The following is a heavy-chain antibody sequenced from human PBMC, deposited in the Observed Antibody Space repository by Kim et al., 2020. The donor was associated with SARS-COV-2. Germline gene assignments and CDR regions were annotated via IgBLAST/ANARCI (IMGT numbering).Heavy chain of an antibody. CDR1: GYTFTSYG. CDR3: ARSAPGYYGSGSYSAGGPHHYYYYGMDV. D-gene: IGHD3-10*01. V-gene: IGHV1-18*01. J-gene: IGHJ6*02. CDR2: ISAYNGNT. Sequence: ASVKVSCKASGYTFTSYGISWVRQAPGQGLEWMGWISAYNGNTNYAQKLQGRVTMTTDTSTSTAYMELRSLRSDDTAVYYCARSAPGYYGSGSYSAGGPHHYYYYGMDVWGQGTTVTVSS.